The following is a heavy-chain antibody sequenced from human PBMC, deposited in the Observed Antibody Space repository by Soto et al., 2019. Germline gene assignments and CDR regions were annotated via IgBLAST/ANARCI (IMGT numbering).Heavy chain of an antibody. CDR2: IYSSGSS. Sequence: LSLPCTVSGGSISGSYWSWVRQPAGKGLEWIGRIYSSGSSNYNPSLNSRLTMSLDTSKNQFSLKLRSVTAADTAIYYCARLFTVTTDYYFGMDVWGQGTTVTVS. J-gene: IGHJ6*02. D-gene: IGHD4-17*01. CDR1: GGSISGSY. V-gene: IGHV4-4*07. CDR3: ARLFTVTTDYYFGMDV.